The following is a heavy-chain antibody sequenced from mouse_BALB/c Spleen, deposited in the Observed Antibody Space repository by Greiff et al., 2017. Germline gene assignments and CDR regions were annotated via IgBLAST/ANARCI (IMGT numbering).Heavy chain of an antibody. Sequence: VVKPGASVKLSCKASGYTFTEYIIHWVKQRSGQGLEWIGWFYPGSGSIKYNEKFKDKATLTADKSSSTVYMELSRLTSEDSAVYFCARHSYDYYAMDYWGQGTSVTVSS. CDR1: GYTFTEYI. CDR2: FYPGSGSI. J-gene: IGHJ4*01. D-gene: IGHD6-5*01. CDR3: ARHSYDYYAMDY. V-gene: IGHV1-62-2*01.